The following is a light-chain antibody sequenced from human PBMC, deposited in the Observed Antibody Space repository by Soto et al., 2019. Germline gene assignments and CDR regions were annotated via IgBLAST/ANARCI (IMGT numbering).Light chain of an antibody. CDR1: QSVSSSY. V-gene: IGKV3-20*01. Sequence: SVLTQSPDTLSLSPGERATLSCRASQSVSSSYLAWYQQKPGQAPRLLIFGTSSRATGIPDRFSGSGSGTDFTLTISRLEREDYAVYYCQQYGSSLLFTFGPGTKVDIK. CDR2: GTS. J-gene: IGKJ3*01. CDR3: QQYGSSLLFT.